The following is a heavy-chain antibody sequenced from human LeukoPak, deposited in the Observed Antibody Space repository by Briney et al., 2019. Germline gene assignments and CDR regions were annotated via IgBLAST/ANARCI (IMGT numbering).Heavy chain of an antibody. CDR2: ISYDGSNK. CDR3: ARALGHNWFDP. D-gene: IGHD3-16*01. Sequence: PGGSLRLSCAASGFTFSSYAMHWVRQAPGKGLEWVAVISYDGSNKYYADSVKGRFTISRDNSKNTLYLQMNSLRAEDTAVYYCARALGHNWFDPWGQGTLVTVSS. V-gene: IGHV3-30-3*01. J-gene: IGHJ5*02. CDR1: GFTFSSYA.